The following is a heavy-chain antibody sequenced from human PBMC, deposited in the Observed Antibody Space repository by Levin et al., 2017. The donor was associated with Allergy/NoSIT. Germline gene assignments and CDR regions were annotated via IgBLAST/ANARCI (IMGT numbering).Heavy chain of an antibody. Sequence: ASVKVSCKASAYTFTGYYMHWVRQAPGQGLEWMGWINPVSGGTNYAQNFQGRVTMTRDTSISTAYMVLSRLRSDDTAVYYCAREGSGIYYYFDYWGQGTLVTVSS. CDR1: AYTFTGYY. D-gene: IGHD3-10*01. CDR3: AREGSGIYYYFDY. CDR2: INPVSGGT. J-gene: IGHJ4*02. V-gene: IGHV1-2*02.